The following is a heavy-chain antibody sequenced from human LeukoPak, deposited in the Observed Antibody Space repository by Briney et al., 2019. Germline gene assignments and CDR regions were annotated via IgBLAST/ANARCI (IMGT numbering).Heavy chain of an antibody. CDR2: ISGSGGST. V-gene: IGHV3-23*01. Sequence: GGSLRLSCAASGFTFSSYAMRWVRQAPGKGLGWVSAISGSGGSTYYADSVKGRFTISRDNSKNTLYLQMNSLRAEDTAVYYCARRNIAAAALDYWGQRTLVTVSS. CDR3: ARRNIAAAALDY. J-gene: IGHJ4*02. D-gene: IGHD6-13*01. CDR1: GFTFSSYA.